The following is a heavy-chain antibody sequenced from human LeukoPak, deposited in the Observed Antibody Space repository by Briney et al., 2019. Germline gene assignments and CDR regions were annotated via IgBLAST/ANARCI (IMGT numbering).Heavy chain of an antibody. CDR2: ISGSGGTT. J-gene: IGHJ6*03. D-gene: IGHD2-15*01. CDR3: AKNVERGAYCSGGSCYPYYYYYMDV. CDR1: GCTFSSYG. V-gene: IGHV3-23*01. Sequence: GGSLRLSCAASGCTFSSYGMSWVRQAPGKGLEWVSAISGSGGTTYYADSVKGRFTISRDNSKNTLYLQMNSLRAEDTAVYYCAKNVERGAYCSGGSCYPYYYYYMDVWGKGTTVTISS.